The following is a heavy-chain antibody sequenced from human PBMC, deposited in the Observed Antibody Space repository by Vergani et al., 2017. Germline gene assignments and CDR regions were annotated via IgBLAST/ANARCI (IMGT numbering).Heavy chain of an antibody. CDR1: GDSISSGVHY. J-gene: IGHJ4*02. D-gene: IGHD3-16*01. V-gene: IGHV4-31*03. CDR2: IYSTGST. Sequence: QVQLHESGPGLVKPSQTLSLTCSVSGDSISSGVHYWNWIRQHPGKGLEWIGYIYSTGSTHHNPSLRRRINMSVDTSKNQFSLKLNSVTAADTAMYYCARIGGYDEGDAFRIGYFDSWGPGILVTVSS. CDR3: ARIGGYDEGDAFRIGYFDS.